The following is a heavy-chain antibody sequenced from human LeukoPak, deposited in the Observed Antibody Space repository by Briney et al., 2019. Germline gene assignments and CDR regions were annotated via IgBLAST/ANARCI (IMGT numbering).Heavy chain of an antibody. D-gene: IGHD2-2*02. Sequence: SETLSLTCTVSGGSISSGGYSWSWIRQHPGKGLEWIGYIYYSGSTYYNPSLKSRVTISVDTSKNQFSLKLSSVTAADTAVYYCARRSSLVVVPAAIFGTNGKRNWFDPWGQGTLVTVSS. V-gene: IGHV4-31*03. J-gene: IGHJ5*02. CDR3: ARRSSLVVVPAAIFGTNGKRNWFDP. CDR1: GGSISSGGYS. CDR2: IYYSGST.